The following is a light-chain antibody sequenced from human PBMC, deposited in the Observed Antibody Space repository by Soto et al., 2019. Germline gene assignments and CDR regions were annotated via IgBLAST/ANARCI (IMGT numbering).Light chain of an antibody. J-gene: IGLJ2*01. V-gene: IGLV1-51*02. CDR3: RTWDINLSAVI. CDR1: GSNIGNNY. Sequence: QSVLTQPPSLSAAPGQTVTISCSGSGSNIGNNYVSWYQQFPGTAPRLLIFVNDQRPSGIPDRFSGSKSGTSATLGITGLQTGDEADYYCRTWDINLSAVIFGGGTKLTVL. CDR2: VND.